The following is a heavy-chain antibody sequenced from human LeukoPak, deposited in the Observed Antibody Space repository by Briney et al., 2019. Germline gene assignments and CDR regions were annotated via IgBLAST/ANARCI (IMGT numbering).Heavy chain of an antibody. Sequence: PGGSLRLSFAASGFTFSSHAMSWVRQAPGKGLEWVSAIGDDVVSTYYAESVKGRFTISRDNSKNTLYLQMNSLRAEDTATYYCARDSPLLTVWGQGTLVTVSS. CDR2: IGDDVVST. CDR1: GFTFSSHA. D-gene: IGHD3-9*01. J-gene: IGHJ4*02. V-gene: IGHV3-23*01. CDR3: ARDSPLLTV.